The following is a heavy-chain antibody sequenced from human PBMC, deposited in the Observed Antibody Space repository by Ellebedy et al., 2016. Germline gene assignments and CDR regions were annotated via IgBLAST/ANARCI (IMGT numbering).Heavy chain of an antibody. CDR2: ISGSGGNT. J-gene: IGHJ6*02. CDR1: GFAFSNFA. CDR3: ARAPVPAANYYYYGMDV. D-gene: IGHD2-2*01. V-gene: IGHV3-23*01. Sequence: GGSLRLXXAASGFAFSNFAMNWVRQAPGEGLDWVSTISGSGGNTYYADSVKGRFTISRDNSKNTLYLQMNNLRVEDTAVYYCARAPVPAANYYYYGMDVWGQGTTVTVSS.